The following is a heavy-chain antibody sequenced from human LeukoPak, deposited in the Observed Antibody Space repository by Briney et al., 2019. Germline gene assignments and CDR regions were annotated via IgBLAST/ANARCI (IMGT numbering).Heavy chain of an antibody. D-gene: IGHD3-22*01. J-gene: IGHJ4*02. CDR3: ARGRYMLVAE. Sequence: SETLSLTCTVSGGSISSYYWSWIRQPPGKGLEWIGYIYYSGSTNYNPSLKSRVTISVDTSKDQFSLKLSSVTAADTAVYYCARGRYMLVAEWGQGTLVTVSS. CDR2: IYYSGST. CDR1: GGSISSYY. V-gene: IGHV4-59*01.